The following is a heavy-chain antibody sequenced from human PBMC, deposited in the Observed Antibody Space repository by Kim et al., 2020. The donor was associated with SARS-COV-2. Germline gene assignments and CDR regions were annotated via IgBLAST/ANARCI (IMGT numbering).Heavy chain of an antibody. J-gene: IGHJ3*02. CDR3: ARFSTWIQLWSDAFDI. CDR1: GYTFTSYG. Sequence: ASVKVSCKASGYTFTSYGISWVRQAPGQGLEWMGWISAYNGNTNYAQKLQGRVTMTTDTSTSTAYMELRSLRSDDTAVYYCARFSTWIQLWSDAFDIWGQGTMVTVSS. CDR2: ISAYNGNT. D-gene: IGHD5-18*01. V-gene: IGHV1-18*01.